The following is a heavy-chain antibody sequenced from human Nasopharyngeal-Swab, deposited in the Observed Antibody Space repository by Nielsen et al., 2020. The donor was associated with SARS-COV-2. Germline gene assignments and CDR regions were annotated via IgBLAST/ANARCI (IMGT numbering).Heavy chain of an antibody. CDR3: AREYSSGWYGRWFDP. Sequence: GESLKISCAASGFSFSDYYMSWIRQAPGKGLECVSYITSGGSIIYTADSVKGRFTISRDNAKNSLYLLMNSLSAEDTAVYYCAREYSSGWYGRWFDPWGQGTLVTVSS. CDR1: GFSFSDYY. V-gene: IGHV3-11*01. J-gene: IGHJ5*02. CDR2: ITSGGSII. D-gene: IGHD6-19*01.